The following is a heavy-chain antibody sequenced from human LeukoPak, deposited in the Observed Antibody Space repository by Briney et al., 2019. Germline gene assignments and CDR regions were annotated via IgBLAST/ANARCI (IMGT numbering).Heavy chain of an antibody. V-gene: IGHV1-2*02. J-gene: IGHJ4*02. D-gene: IGHD3-10*01. CDR1: GYTFTGYY. CDR3: ARVHYYGSVATS. CDR2: INPNSGGT. Sequence: ASVKVSCKASGYTFTGYYMHWVRQAPGQGLEWMGWINPNSGGTNYAQKFQGRVTMTRDTSISTAYMELSRLRSDDTAVYYCARVHYYGSVATSWGQGTLVTVSS.